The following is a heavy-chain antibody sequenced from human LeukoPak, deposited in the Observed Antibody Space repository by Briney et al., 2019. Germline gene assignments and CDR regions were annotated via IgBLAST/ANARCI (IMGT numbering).Heavy chain of an antibody. D-gene: IGHD2-2*01. V-gene: IGHV3-74*01. CDR2: INSDGSST. Sequence: GGSLRLSYAASGFTFSSYWMHWGRQAPGKGLVWVSRINSDGSSTSYADSVKGRFTISRDNAKNTLYLQMNSLRAEDTAVYYCAIQRGTSCREYFQHWGQGTLVTVSS. CDR3: AIQRGTSCREYFQH. J-gene: IGHJ1*01. CDR1: GFTFSSYW.